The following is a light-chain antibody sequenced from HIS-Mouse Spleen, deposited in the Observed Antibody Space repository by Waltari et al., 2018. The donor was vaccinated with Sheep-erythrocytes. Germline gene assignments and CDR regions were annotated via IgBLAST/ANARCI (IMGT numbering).Light chain of an antibody. CDR3: PQSYSTPPLT. CDR2: AAS. CDR1: QSISSY. V-gene: IGKV1-39*01. Sequence: DIQMTQSPSSLSASVGDRVTITCRASQSISSYLNWYQQKPGKAPKLLIYAASSLQSGVPSRFIGSGSGTDFTLTISSLQPEDFATYYCPQSYSTPPLTFGGETKVEIK. J-gene: IGKJ4*01.